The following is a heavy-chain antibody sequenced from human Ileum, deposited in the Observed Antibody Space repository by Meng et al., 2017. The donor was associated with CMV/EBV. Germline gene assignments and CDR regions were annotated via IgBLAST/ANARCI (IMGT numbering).Heavy chain of an antibody. CDR1: GDSISSFY. Sequence: SETLSLTCTVSGDSISSFYWSWIRQPPGKGLEWIGYLYNGGSTHYNPSLKSRVTISVDTSKSQFSLKLSSVTAEDTAMYYCARDSTGDRWFDPWGQGTLVTVSS. CDR3: ARDSTGDRWFDP. V-gene: IGHV4-59*01. J-gene: IGHJ5*02. CDR2: LYNGGST. D-gene: IGHD7-27*01.